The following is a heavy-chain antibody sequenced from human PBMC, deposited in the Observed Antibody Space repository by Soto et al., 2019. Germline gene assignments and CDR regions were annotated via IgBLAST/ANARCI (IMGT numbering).Heavy chain of an antibody. V-gene: IGHV2-5*02. J-gene: IGHJ4*02. CDR3: ARLIRFKGGFDY. D-gene: IGHD1-26*01. CDR2: IYWDDDK. CDR1: GFSLSTRGVG. Sequence: QITLKESGPTLGKPTQTLTLTCTFSGFSLSTRGVGVGWIRQPPGKALEWLALIYWDDDKRYSPSLKSRLTITKDTSKNQVVLTMTNMDPVDTATYYCARLIRFKGGFDYWGQGTLVTVSS.